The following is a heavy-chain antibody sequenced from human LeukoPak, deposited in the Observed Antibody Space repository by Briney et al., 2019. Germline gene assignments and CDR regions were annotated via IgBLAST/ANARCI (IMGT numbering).Heavy chain of an antibody. D-gene: IGHD2-2*01. V-gene: IGHV3-11*04. CDR2: ISDTGDTV. CDR1: AFTFSDYF. Sequence: GGSLRLSCAASAFTFSDYFMAWIRHAPGKGPEWLSYISDTGDTVYYADSVKGRFTISRDNARNSLYLQMNSLRDEDAAVYYCARGRCGTTSCYGYNWFDPWGQGTLVTVSS. CDR3: ARGRCGTTSCYGYNWFDP. J-gene: IGHJ5*02.